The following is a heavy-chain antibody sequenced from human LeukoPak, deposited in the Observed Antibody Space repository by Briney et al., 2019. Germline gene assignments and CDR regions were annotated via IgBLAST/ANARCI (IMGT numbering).Heavy chain of an antibody. CDR3: ARVAGWHWFDP. Sequence: GGALRLSRAASGFTFSSYDMTWVRQAPGRGLEWVSSIRPSGDNTYYGDSVKGRFTISRDNSKNTVYLQMNNMRVDDTAVYYCARVAGWHWFDPWGQGTLVTVSS. CDR1: GFTFSSYD. D-gene: IGHD6-19*01. V-gene: IGHV3-23*01. J-gene: IGHJ5*02. CDR2: IRPSGDNT.